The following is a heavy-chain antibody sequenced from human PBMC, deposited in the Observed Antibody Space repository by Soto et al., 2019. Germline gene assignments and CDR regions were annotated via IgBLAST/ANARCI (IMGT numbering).Heavy chain of an antibody. J-gene: IGHJ6*02. CDR3: ARDQRGLLWFGEPPYYYGMDV. V-gene: IGHV4-30-2*01. D-gene: IGHD3-10*01. CDR2: IYHSGST. CDR1: GGSISSGGYS. Sequence: SETLSLTCAASGGSISSGGYSWSWIRQPPXKGLEWIGYIYHSGSTYYNPSLKSRVTISVDRSKNQFSLKLSSVTAADTAVYYCARDQRGLLWFGEPPYYYGMDVWGQGPTVTVSS.